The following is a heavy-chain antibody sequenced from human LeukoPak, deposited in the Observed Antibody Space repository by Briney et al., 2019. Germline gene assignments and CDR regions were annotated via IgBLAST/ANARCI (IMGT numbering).Heavy chain of an antibody. CDR3: ATESDGRHYDY. CDR2: INSDGSST. Sequence: PGGSVRLSCAASGFTFSSYCMHWVRQAPGKGLVGVSRINSDGSSTRYADSVKGRFTISRDNAKNFLYLQTNSLRAEDTTVYYCATESDGRHYDYWGQGTMLTVSS. D-gene: IGHD2-8*01. J-gene: IGHJ4*02. CDR1: GFTFSSYC. V-gene: IGHV3-74*01.